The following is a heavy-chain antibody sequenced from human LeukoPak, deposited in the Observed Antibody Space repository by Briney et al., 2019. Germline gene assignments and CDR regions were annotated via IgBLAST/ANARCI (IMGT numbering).Heavy chain of an antibody. CDR3: AAQRNNYGKSGHYFYSPHFDY. V-gene: IGHV6-1*01. CDR2: TYYRSKWYN. CDR1: GDSVSSNSAA. D-gene: IGHD3-22*01. Sequence: SQTLSLTCAISGDSVSSNSAAWSWIRQSPSRGLEWLGRTYYRSKWYNDYAVSVKSRITINPDTSKNQFSLKLTSVTAADTAVYYCAAQRNNYGKSGHYFYSPHFDYWGQGTLVTVSS. J-gene: IGHJ4*02.